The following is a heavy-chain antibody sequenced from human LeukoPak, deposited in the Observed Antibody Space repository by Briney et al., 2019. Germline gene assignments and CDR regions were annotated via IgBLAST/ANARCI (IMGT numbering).Heavy chain of an antibody. J-gene: IGHJ4*02. V-gene: IGHV4-34*01. CDR3: ARGRYYDYVWGSYRYTYFDY. Sequence: PSETLSLTCAVYGGSFSGYYWSWIRQPPGKGLEWIGEINHSGSTNYNPPLKSRVTISVDTSKNQFSLKLSSVTAADTAVYYCARGRYYDYVWGSYRYTYFDYWGQGTLVTVSS. CDR1: GGSFSGYY. CDR2: INHSGST. D-gene: IGHD3-16*02.